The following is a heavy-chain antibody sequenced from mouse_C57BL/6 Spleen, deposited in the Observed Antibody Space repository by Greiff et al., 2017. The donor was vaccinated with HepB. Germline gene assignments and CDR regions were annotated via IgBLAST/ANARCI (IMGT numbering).Heavy chain of an antibody. Sequence: QVQLQQSGAELARPGASVKMSCKASGYTFTSYTMHWVKQRPGQGLEWIGYINPSSGYTKYNQKFKDKATLNADKSSSTAYMQLSSLTSEDSAVYYCAREGPGFAYWGQGTLVTVSA. CDR2: INPSSGYT. J-gene: IGHJ3*01. CDR3: AREGPGFAY. CDR1: GYTFTSYT. V-gene: IGHV1-4*01.